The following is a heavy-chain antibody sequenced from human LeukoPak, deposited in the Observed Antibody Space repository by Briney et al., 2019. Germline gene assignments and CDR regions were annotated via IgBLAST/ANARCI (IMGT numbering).Heavy chain of an antibody. CDR2: ISGSGGST. V-gene: IGHV3-23*01. D-gene: IGHD3-10*01. CDR1: GFTFSSYA. CDR3: AKDPAYYYGSGSPHAFDI. J-gene: IGHJ3*02. Sequence: PGGSLRLSCAASGFTFSSYAMSWVRQAPGEGLEWVSAISGSGGSTYYADSVKGRFTISRDNSKNTLYLQMNSLRAEDTAVYYCAKDPAYYYGSGSPHAFDIWGQGTMVTVSS.